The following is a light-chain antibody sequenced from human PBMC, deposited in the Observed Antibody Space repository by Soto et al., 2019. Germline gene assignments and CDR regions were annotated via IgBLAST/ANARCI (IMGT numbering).Light chain of an antibody. Sequence: EMVMTQSPATLSVSPGERATLSCRASQSVSSNLAWYQQKPGQAPRLLIYGASTRATGIPARFSGSGSGTEFALTISSLQSEDFAVYYCQHFTNWPPTFGQGTKLEIK. J-gene: IGKJ2*01. CDR2: GAS. V-gene: IGKV3-15*01. CDR3: QHFTNWPPT. CDR1: QSVSSN.